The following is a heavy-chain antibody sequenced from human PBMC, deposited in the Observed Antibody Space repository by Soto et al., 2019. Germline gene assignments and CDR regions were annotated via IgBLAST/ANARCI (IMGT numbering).Heavy chain of an antibody. CDR3: TLGSWSAEVFDI. Sequence: SVKVSCKASGYTFTRYGISWVRQAPGQGLEWMGWISGYNGDANYAQSFQGRVSMTIDTSTTTAYMELRTLTPDDTAVYYCTLGSWSAEVFDIWGQGTLVTV. CDR2: ISGYNGDA. CDR1: GYTFTRYG. V-gene: IGHV1-18*01. D-gene: IGHD6-13*01. J-gene: IGHJ3*02.